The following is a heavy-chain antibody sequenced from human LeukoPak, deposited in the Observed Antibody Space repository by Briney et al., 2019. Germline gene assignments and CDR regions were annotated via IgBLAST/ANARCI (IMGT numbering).Heavy chain of an antibody. J-gene: IGHJ5*02. CDR2: IYYSGST. CDR1: GGSISSGGDY. V-gene: IGHV4-31*03. Sequence: SETLSLTCTVSGGSISSGGDYWSWIRQHPGKGLEWIGYIYYSGSTYYNPSLKSRVTISVDTSKNQFSLKLSSVTAADTAVYYCAREIVTTVTTVRFDPWGQGTLATVSS. D-gene: IGHD4-17*01. CDR3: AREIVTTVTTVRFDP.